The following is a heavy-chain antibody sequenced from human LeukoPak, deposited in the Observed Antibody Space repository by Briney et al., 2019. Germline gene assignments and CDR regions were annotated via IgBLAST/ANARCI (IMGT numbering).Heavy chain of an antibody. D-gene: IGHD3-10*01. CDR3: ARGLLWFGESPFDY. CDR1: GGSFSGYY. V-gene: IGHV4-34*11. Sequence: SETLSLTCAVYGGSFSGYYWSWIRQPPGKGLEWIGYVFYSGSTNYNPSLKSRVTISVDTSKNQFSLNLSSVTAADTAVYFCARGLLWFGESPFDYWGQGTLVTVSS. CDR2: VFYSGST. J-gene: IGHJ4*02.